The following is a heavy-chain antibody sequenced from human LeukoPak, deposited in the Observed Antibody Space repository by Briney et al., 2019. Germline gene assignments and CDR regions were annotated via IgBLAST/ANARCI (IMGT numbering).Heavy chain of an antibody. V-gene: IGHV1-2*02. CDR1: GYTFTGYY. CDR3: AREDYYGSGSYNNWFDP. Sequence: ASVKVSCKASGYTFTGYYMHWVRQAPGQGLEWMGWINPNSGGTNYAQEFQGRVTMTRDTSISTAYMELSRLRSDDTAVYYCAREDYYGSGSYNNWFDPWGQGTLVTVSS. CDR2: INPNSGGT. J-gene: IGHJ5*02. D-gene: IGHD3-10*01.